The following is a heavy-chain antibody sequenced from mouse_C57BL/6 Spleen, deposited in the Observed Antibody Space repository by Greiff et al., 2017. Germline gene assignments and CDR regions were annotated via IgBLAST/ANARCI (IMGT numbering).Heavy chain of an antibody. V-gene: IGHV1-82*01. CDR2: IYPGDGDT. D-gene: IGHD1-1*01. Sequence: VMLVESGPELVKPGASVKISCKASGYAFSSSWMNWVKQRPGKGLEWIGRIYPGDGDTNYNGKFKGQATLTADKSSRTAYMQLSCLTSEDSAVYFCAREPDYGSLPFDYWGQGTTLTVSS. J-gene: IGHJ2*01. CDR3: AREPDYGSLPFDY. CDR1: GYAFSSSW.